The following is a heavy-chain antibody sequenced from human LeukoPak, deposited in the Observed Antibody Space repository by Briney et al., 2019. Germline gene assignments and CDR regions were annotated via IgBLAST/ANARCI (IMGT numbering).Heavy chain of an antibody. J-gene: IGHJ4*02. V-gene: IGHV3-23*01. CDR2: INDNGANT. CDR3: TKGDGGWYPIDS. D-gene: IGHD6-19*01. Sequence: GGSLRLSCAASGFTFKEYGMSWVRQAPGKGLECVSTINDNGANTHYADSVKGRFTISRDSSKNTLFLQMNSLRADDTARYYCTKGDGGWYPIDSWGQGTLIIVSS. CDR1: GFTFKEYG.